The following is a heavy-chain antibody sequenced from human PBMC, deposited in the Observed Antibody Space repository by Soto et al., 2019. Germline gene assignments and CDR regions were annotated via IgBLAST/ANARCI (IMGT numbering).Heavy chain of an antibody. V-gene: IGHV1-18*01. D-gene: IGHD1-1*01. CDR2: ISAHNDNT. Sequence: QVHLVQSGAEVRKPGASVKVSCKGSGYTFTTYGITWVRQAPGQGLEWMGWISAHNDNTNYAQKVQGRVTVTRDTSTNTAYWALRNLRSDDRGVYYCARGRYGDYWGQGALVTVSS. CDR3: ARGRYGDY. CDR1: GYTFTTYG. J-gene: IGHJ4*02.